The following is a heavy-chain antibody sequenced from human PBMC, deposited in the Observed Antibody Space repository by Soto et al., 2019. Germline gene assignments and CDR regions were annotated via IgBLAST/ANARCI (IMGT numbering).Heavy chain of an antibody. CDR1: WGTFRSHA. J-gene: IGHJ4*02. CDR2: IIPIFGTA. CDR3: AGTYCGGDCYSGPRVFDY. D-gene: IGHD2-21*02. V-gene: IGHV1-69*01. Sequence: ASVKVSRQASWGTFRSHAINWGRQAPGQRPEWMGGIIPIFGTANYAQKFQGRVTITADESTSTAYMELSSLRSEDTAVYYCAGTYCGGDCYSGPRVFDYWGQGTLVTVSS.